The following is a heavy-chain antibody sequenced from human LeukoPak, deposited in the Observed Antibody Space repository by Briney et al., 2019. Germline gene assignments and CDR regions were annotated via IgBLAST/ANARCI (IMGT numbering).Heavy chain of an antibody. V-gene: IGHV4-34*01. CDR2: INHSGST. D-gene: IGHD3-10*01. J-gene: IGHJ3*02. CDR1: GGSFSGYH. CDR3: AGNLWFGGAFDI. Sequence: SETLSLTCAVYGGSFSGYHWSWIRQPPGKGLEWIGEINHSGSTNYNPSLKSRVTISVDTSKNQFSLKLSSVTAADTAVYYCAGNLWFGGAFDIWGQETMVTVSS.